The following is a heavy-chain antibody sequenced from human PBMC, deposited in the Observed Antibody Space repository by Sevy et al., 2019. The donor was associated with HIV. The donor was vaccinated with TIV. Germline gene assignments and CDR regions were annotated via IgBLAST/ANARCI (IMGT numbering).Heavy chain of an antibody. CDR2: ISYDGSDT. CDR1: GFTFGGYW. V-gene: IGHV3-74*01. J-gene: IGHJ4*02. Sequence: GVSLRLSCAASGFTFGGYWMHWVRQAPGKGLVWVSRISYDGSDTSYADSVKGRFTVSRDNAKNTLYLQMNSLRAEDTAVYYCARAYGAWYFDYWGQGTLVTVSS. D-gene: IGHD4-17*01. CDR3: ARAYGAWYFDY.